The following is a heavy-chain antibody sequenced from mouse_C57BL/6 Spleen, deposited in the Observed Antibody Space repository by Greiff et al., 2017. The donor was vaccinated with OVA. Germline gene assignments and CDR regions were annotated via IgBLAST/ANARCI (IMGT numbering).Heavy chain of an antibody. CDR3: AIRYHYAMDY. Sequence: VQLQQPGAELVKPGASVKLSCKASGYTFTSYWMQWVKQRPGQGLEWIGEIDPSDSYTNYNQKFKGKATLTVDTSSSTAYMQLSSLTSEDSAVYYCAIRYHYAMDYWGQGTSVTVSS. CDR2: IDPSDSYT. CDR1: GYTFTSYW. V-gene: IGHV1-50*01. D-gene: IGHD1-1*01. J-gene: IGHJ4*01.